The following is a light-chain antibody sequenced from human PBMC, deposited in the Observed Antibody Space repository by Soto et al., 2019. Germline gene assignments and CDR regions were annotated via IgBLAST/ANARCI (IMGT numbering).Light chain of an antibody. J-gene: IGLJ3*02. CDR1: RSNIGSNY. V-gene: IGLV1-47*01. CDR3: AAWDDSLSGSWV. CDR2: RNN. Sequence: QSALTQPPSASGTPGQRVTISCSGSRSNIGSNYVYWYQQLPGTAPKLLIYRNNQRPSGVPDRFSGSKSGTSASLAISGLRSEDEADYYCAAWDDSLSGSWVFGGGTKLTVL.